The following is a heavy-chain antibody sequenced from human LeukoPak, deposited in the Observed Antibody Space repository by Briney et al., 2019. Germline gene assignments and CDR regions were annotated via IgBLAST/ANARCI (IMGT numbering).Heavy chain of an antibody. CDR2: ISAYNGNT. V-gene: IGHV1-18*04. J-gene: IGHJ5*02. Sequence: ASVKVSCKASGYTFTGYYMHWVRQAPGQGLEWMGWISAYNGNTNYAQKLQGRVTMTTDTSTSTAYMELRSLRSDDTAVYYCAREEHYYDSSGYSNWFGPWGQGTLVTVSS. D-gene: IGHD3-22*01. CDR1: GYTFTGYY. CDR3: AREEHYYDSSGYSNWFGP.